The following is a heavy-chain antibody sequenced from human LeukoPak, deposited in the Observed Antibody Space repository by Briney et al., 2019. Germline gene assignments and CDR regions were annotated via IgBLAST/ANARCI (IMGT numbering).Heavy chain of an antibody. J-gene: IGHJ3*02. D-gene: IGHD3-22*01. V-gene: IGHV4-39*07. CDR3: ARIKKTYYYDSSGSPHDAFDI. CDR2: IYYSGST. Sequence: SETLSLTCTVSGGSISSSSYYWGWIRQPPGKGLEWIGSIYYSGSTYYNPSLKSRVTISVDTSKNQFSLKLSSVTAADTAVYYCARIKKTYYYDSSGSPHDAFDIWGQGTMVTVSS. CDR1: GGSISSSSYY.